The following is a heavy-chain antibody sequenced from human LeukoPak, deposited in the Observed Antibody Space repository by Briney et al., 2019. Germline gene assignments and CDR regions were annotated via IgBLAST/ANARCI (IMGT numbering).Heavy chain of an antibody. D-gene: IGHD6-13*01. CDR3: AKGASTWFYFDY. CDR1: GFTFSSYA. Sequence: GGSLRLSCAASGFTFSSYAMNWVRQAPGKGLEWVSGISGSGVRTFYADSVKGRFTISRDNSKNTLYLQMNSLRAEDTAVYYCAKGASTWFYFDYWGQGTLVTVSS. J-gene: IGHJ4*02. CDR2: ISGSGVRT. V-gene: IGHV3-23*01.